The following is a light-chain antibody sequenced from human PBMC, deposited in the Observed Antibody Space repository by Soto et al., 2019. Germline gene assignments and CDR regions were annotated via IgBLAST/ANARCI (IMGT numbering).Light chain of an antibody. Sequence: QLVLTQSPSASASLGASVNLTCTLSSGHTSYTIAWHQQQPDKGPRYLMKLNNDGTHFKGDGIPDRFSGSSSGAERYLTISRLQSDDEADYYGQTWGTGIHVFGTGTKLTVL. CDR1: SGHTSYT. CDR2: LNNDGTH. CDR3: QTWGTGIHV. V-gene: IGLV4-69*01. J-gene: IGLJ1*01.